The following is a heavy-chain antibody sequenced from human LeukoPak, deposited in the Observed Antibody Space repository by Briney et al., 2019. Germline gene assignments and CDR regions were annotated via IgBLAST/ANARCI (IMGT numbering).Heavy chain of an antibody. CDR3: ARDSHPGYIDI. Sequence: PGWSLRLSCAASGFTFSSYWMSWVRQAPGKGLEWVANIKQDGSEKHYVDSVKGRFTISKDNAKNSLFLQMNRRRAEDTAVYYCARDSHPGYIDIWGQGTLVTVSS. D-gene: IGHD6-13*01. CDR2: IKQDGSEK. V-gene: IGHV3-7*03. J-gene: IGHJ5*02. CDR1: GFTFSSYW.